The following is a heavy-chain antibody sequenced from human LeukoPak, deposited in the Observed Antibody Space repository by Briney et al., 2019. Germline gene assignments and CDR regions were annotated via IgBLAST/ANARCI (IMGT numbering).Heavy chain of an antibody. CDR2: IKEDGSDR. CDR3: ASTLTFDN. CDR1: GFTFSNYW. J-gene: IGHJ3*02. V-gene: IGHV3-7*01. Sequence: GGCLRLSCAASGFTFSNYWMTWVRQVPGKGLEWVASIKEDGSDRYNVDSVKGRFTISRDNAKNSLSLQMSSLRAEDTAVYYCASTLTFDNWGLGILVTVSS.